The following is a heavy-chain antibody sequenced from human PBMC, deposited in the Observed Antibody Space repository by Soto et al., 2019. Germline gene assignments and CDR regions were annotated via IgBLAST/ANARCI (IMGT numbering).Heavy chain of an antibody. D-gene: IGHD2-21*01. V-gene: IGHV5-51*01. J-gene: IGHJ4*02. CDR2: IHSGDSNA. CDR3: ATWRSRHWFAY. Sequence: PGESLTISCKGSGYSFSTYSIGWLRQMPGKGLEWMGNIHSGDSNARYSPSFQGQVTISVDRSISTAYLQWSSLKASDTALYYCATWRSRHWFAYWAQGTLVPVS. CDR1: GYSFSTYS.